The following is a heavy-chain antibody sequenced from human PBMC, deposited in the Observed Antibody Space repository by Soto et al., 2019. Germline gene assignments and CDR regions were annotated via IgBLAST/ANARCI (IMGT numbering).Heavy chain of an antibody. Sequence: EVQLVESGGGLVQPGGSLRLSCAASGFTFSSYAMHWVRQAPGRGLEYVSAITNKGGSTYYANSVKGRFIISRDNSNNTLYLQMGSLRAEDMAVYYCARVRSTTVTYYFDNWGQGTLDTVSS. J-gene: IGHJ4*02. CDR2: ITNKGGST. D-gene: IGHD4-17*01. V-gene: IGHV3-64*01. CDR3: ARVRSTTVTYYFDN. CDR1: GFTFSSYA.